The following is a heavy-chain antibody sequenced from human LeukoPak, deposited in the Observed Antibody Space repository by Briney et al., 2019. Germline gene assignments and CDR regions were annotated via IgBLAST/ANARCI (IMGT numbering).Heavy chain of an antibody. D-gene: IGHD3-22*01. CDR1: GYSISSGYF. Sequence: PSETLSLTCSVSGYSISSGYFWAWIRQPPGKGLEWIGSISHSGNTYYTPSLKSRVTISADTSRNQFSLELRSVTAADTAVYYCARASYSYDINGWVPFDYWGQGTLVTVSS. J-gene: IGHJ4*02. CDR2: ISHSGNT. CDR3: ARASYSYDINGWVPFDY. V-gene: IGHV4-38-2*02.